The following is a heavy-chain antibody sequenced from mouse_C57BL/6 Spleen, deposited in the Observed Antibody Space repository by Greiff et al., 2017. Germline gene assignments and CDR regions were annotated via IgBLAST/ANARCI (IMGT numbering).Heavy chain of an antibody. CDR1: GFTFSNYW. CDR2: IRLKSDNYAT. D-gene: IGHD1-1*01. J-gene: IGHJ1*03. Sequence: EVKLMESGGGLVQPGGSMKLSCVASGFTFSNYWMNWVRQSPEKGLEWVAQIRLKSDNYATHYAESVKGRFTISRDDSKSSVYLQMNNLRAEDTGIYYCTGRLLRDYWYFEVWGTGTTVTVSS. CDR3: TGRLLRDYWYFEV. V-gene: IGHV6-3*01.